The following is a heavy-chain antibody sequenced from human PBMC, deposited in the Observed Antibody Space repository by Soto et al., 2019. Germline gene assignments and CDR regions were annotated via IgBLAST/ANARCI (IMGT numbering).Heavy chain of an antibody. Sequence: GGSLRLSCAASGFTVSSNYMSWVRQAPGKGLEWVSVIYSGGSTYYADSVKGRFTISRDNSKNTLYLQMNSRRAEDTAVYFCGSGEYSSSYAFDIWGQGTMVTGSS. CDR2: IYSGGST. CDR1: GFTVSSNY. D-gene: IGHD6-6*01. J-gene: IGHJ3*02. V-gene: IGHV3-53*01. CDR3: GSGEYSSSYAFDI.